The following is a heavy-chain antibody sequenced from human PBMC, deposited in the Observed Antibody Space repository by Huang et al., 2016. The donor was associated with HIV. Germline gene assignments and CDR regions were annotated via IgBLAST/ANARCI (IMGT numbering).Heavy chain of an antibody. J-gene: IGHJ4*02. Sequence: QVHLEESGGGVVQPWRPLRLSCTASGFMFSTFCIDWVRQAPGKRLEGVAGISNDGRRKYYVDSVKGRFTISRDNSKNIVYLQMNSLRPEDTAVYYCAKPSGDYEFFDFWGQGTVVTVSS. V-gene: IGHV3-30*18. CDR2: ISNDGRRK. CDR3: AKPSGDYEFFDF. D-gene: IGHD4-17*01. CDR1: GFMFSTFC.